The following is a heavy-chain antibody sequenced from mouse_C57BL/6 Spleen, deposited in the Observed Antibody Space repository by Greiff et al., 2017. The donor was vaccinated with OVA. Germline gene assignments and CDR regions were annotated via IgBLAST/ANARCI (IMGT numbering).Heavy chain of an antibody. J-gene: IGHJ1*03. D-gene: IGHD1-1*01. CDR1: GFSFSSYA. CDR2: ISSGGDYI. CDR3: SREVTTVVAQYFDD. V-gene: IGHV5-9-1*02. Sequence: EVQGVESGAGLVKPGGSLKLSCAASGFSFSSYAMSWVRQTPEKRLEWVAYISSGGDYIYYADTVKGRFTISRDNARNTLYLHISSLKSEDTAMYYCSREVTTVVAQYFDDWGTGTTVTVSS.